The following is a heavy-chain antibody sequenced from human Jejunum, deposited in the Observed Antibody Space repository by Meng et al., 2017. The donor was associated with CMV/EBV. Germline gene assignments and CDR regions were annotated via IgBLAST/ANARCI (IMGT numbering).Heavy chain of an antibody. CDR1: GYTFTSHY. D-gene: IGHD5-12*01. Sequence: CRTSGYTFTSHYLRWVRQAPGQGLEYVGVIHPDAGNTNYAQKFQGRVTMTRDTSTSTVYMELSSLRSEDTAVYYCARELRDTNYFDYWGQGTLVTVSS. V-gene: IGHV1-46*01. J-gene: IGHJ4*02. CDR3: ARELRDTNYFDY. CDR2: IHPDAGNT.